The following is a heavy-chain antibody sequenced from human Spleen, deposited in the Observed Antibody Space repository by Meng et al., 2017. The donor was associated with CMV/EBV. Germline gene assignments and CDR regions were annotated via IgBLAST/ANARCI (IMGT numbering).Heavy chain of an antibody. V-gene: IGHV3-53*01. CDR3: ARVEYYYYGMDV. CDR1: GFTFTNYG. CDR2: IYSGGST. J-gene: IGHJ6*02. Sequence: GGSLRLSCAASGFTFTNYGINWVRQAPGKGLEWVSVIYSGGSTYYADSVKGRFTISRDNSKNTLYLQMNSLRAEDTAVYYCARVEYYYYGMDVWGQGTTVTVSS.